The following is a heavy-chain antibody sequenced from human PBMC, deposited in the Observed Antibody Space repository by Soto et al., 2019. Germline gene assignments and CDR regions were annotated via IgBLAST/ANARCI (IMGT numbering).Heavy chain of an antibody. Sequence: ASVKVSCKPSGYTLNTYYLHWVRQAPGQGLEWMGIIHPSGGGSTYAQKFLGRVTMTRDTSTSTVFMELSSLRSADTAVYYCAHGQQLAPHFDYWGQGTLVTVSS. CDR1: GYTLNTYY. CDR3: AHGQQLAPHFDY. J-gene: IGHJ4*02. V-gene: IGHV1-46*02. D-gene: IGHD6-13*01. CDR2: IHPSGGGS.